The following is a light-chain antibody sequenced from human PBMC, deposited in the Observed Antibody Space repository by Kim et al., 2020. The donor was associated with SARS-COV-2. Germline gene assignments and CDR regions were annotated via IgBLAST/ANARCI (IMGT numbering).Light chain of an antibody. CDR2: DAS. CDR1: QAISTY. CDR3: QEYQTYN. J-gene: IGKJ1*01. V-gene: IGKV1-5*01. Sequence: LSASEGDRVTIPGRPSQAISTYLAWYQQKPGKAPDLLTYDASSWEAGVPSRFSGRGSGTEFTLTITSLQPDDFATYYCQEYQTYNFGQGTKVDIK.